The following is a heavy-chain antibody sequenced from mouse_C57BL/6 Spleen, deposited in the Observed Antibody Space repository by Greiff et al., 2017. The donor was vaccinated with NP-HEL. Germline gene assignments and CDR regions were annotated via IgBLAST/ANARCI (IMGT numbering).Heavy chain of an antibody. J-gene: IGHJ1*03. CDR2: IRNKANGYTT. D-gene: IGHD1-1*01. Sequence: EVKLMESGGGLVQPGGSLSLSCAASGFTFTDYYMSWVRQPPGKALEWLGFIRNKANGYTTEYSASVKGRFTISRDNSQSILYLQMNALRAEDSATYYCARYYCGSSYGYFDVWGTGTTVTVSS. CDR1: GFTFTDYY. CDR3: ARYYCGSSYGYFDV. V-gene: IGHV7-3*01.